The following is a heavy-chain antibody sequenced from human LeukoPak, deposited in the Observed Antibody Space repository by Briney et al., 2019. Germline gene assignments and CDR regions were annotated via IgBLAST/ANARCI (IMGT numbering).Heavy chain of an antibody. CDR2: IIPIFGTA. D-gene: IGHD3-22*01. Sequence: GASVKVACKASGGTFSSYAISWVRQAPGQGLEWMGRIIPIFGTANYEQKFQGRVTITTDESTSTAYMELSSLRSEDTAVYYCARDRYDSSGYYKDWRQGTLVTVSS. V-gene: IGHV1-69*05. J-gene: IGHJ4*02. CDR1: GGTFSSYA. CDR3: ARDRYDSSGYYKD.